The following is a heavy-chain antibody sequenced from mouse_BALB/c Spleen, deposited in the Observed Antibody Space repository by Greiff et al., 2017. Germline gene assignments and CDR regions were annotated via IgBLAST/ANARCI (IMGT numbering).Heavy chain of an antibody. Sequence: EVQLQQPGSVLVRPGASVKLSCKASGYTFTSSWMHWVKQRPEQGLEWIGWIDPENGDTEYAPKFQGKATMTADTSSNTAYLQLSSLTSEDTAVYYCNAGYYGSSYGFAYWGQGTLVTVSA. J-gene: IGHJ3*01. CDR1: GYTFTSSW. CDR2: IDPENGDT. V-gene: IGHV14-4*02. D-gene: IGHD1-1*01. CDR3: NAGYYGSSYGFAY.